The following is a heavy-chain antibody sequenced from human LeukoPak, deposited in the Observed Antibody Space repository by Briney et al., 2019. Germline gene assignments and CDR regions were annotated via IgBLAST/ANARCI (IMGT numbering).Heavy chain of an antibody. V-gene: IGHV3-23*01. CDR1: GFTFSSYS. CDR3: AKAMSTDHYDSRGFYRVDFDS. Sequence: GGSLRLSCAASGFTFSSYSMNWVRQAPGKGLEWVSALTSGGSGGVTYYADSVKGRFIISRDNSKSTLYLQLSSLRAEDTAVYYCAKAMSTDHYDSRGFYRVDFDSWGQGTLVTVSS. CDR2: LTSGGSGGVT. D-gene: IGHD3-22*01. J-gene: IGHJ4*02.